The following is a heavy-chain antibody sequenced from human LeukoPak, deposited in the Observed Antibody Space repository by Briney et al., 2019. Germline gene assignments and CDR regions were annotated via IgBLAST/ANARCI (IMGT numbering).Heavy chain of an antibody. CDR3: ARDFLKFDY. CDR2: MNPNSGNT. Sequence: ASVKVSCKASGYTFTSYDINWVRQATGQGLEWMGWMNPNSGNTGYAQKFQGRVTMTRDMSASTVYMELSSLRSEDTAVYYCARDFLKFDYWGQGTLVTVSS. V-gene: IGHV1-8*01. J-gene: IGHJ4*02. D-gene: IGHD2/OR15-2a*01. CDR1: GYTFTSYD.